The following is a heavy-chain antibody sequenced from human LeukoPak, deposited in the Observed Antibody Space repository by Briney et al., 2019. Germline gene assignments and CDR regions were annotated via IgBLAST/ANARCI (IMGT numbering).Heavy chain of an antibody. J-gene: IGHJ4*02. CDR3: AKGDGYNLPQVLDY. CDR2: ISGSGGST. V-gene: IGHV3-23*01. CDR1: GVTFRSYA. Sequence: GGSVRLSCAACGVTFRSYAMRWVRQAPGGGGEWGSTISGSGGSTYYPDSVKGRFTISTDNSTNTLYLQMNSPTAEEPAVYYCAKGDGYNLPQVLDYWGQGTLVTVSS. D-gene: IGHD5-24*01.